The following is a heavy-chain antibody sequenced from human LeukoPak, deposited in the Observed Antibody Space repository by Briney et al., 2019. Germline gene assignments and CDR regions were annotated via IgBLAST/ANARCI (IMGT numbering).Heavy chain of an antibody. CDR1: GGSFTTHY. Sequence: PSETLSLTCTVSGGSFTTHYWSWIRQPPGRGLEWIGYISYIGSTNSTPSLKSRVTISIDTSKNEVSLMLTSVTAADTAVYYCASDSISMNAFDAWGQGTMVTVSS. CDR3: ASDSISMNAFDA. CDR2: ISYIGST. J-gene: IGHJ3*01. V-gene: IGHV4-59*11. D-gene: IGHD3-22*01.